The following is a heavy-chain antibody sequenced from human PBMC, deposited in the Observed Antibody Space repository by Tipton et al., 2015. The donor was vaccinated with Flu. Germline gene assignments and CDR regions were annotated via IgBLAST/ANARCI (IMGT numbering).Heavy chain of an antibody. CDR3: ATKFANWGVWEPRDY. CDR1: GGSFSGYY. J-gene: IGHJ4*02. Sequence: TPSLTCAVYGGSFSGYYWSWIRQPPGKGLEWIGEINHSGSTNYNPSLKSRVTISADTSKKQFSLKLNSVTAADTAVYFCATKFANWGVWEPRDYWGQGTLVTVS. CDR2: INHSGST. V-gene: IGHV4-34*01. D-gene: IGHD7-27*01.